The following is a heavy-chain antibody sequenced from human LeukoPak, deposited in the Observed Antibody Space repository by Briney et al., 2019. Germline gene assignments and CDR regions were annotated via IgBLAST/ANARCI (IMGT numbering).Heavy chain of an antibody. CDR2: ISSSSSTI. CDR1: GFTFSNYN. V-gene: IGHV3-48*01. Sequence: GGSLRLSCAASGFTFSNYNMNWVRQAPGKGLEWVSYISSSSSTIYCADSVKGRFTISRDNAKNSLYLQMNSLRAEDTAVFYCARDRGGTDDFWSGYYTGYFDYWGQGTLVTVSS. CDR3: ARDRGGTDDFWSGYYTGYFDY. D-gene: IGHD3-3*01. J-gene: IGHJ4*02.